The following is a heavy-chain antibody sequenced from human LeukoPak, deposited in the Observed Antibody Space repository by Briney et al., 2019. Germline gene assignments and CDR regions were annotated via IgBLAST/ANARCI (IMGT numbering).Heavy chain of an antibody. D-gene: IGHD6-13*01. CDR1: GGSISSYY. CDR3: ARGIAAAGIDY. Sequence: SETLSLTCTVSGGSISSYYWSWIRQPPGKGLEWIGYIYYSGSTNYNPYLKSQITISVDTSKNQFSLKLSSVTAADTAVYYCARGIAAAGIDYWGQGTLVTVSS. CDR2: IYYSGST. J-gene: IGHJ4*02. V-gene: IGHV4-59*01.